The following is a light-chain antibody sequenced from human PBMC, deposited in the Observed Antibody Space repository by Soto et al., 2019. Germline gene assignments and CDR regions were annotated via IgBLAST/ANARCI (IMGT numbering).Light chain of an antibody. J-gene: IGKJ4*01. CDR3: QQYNNWPHLT. CDR2: AAS. Sequence: EIVITQSPATLSVSPGERATLSCRASQSVGSSLAWYQQKPGQTPRLLIYAASTRATGIPARFSGSGSGAEFTLTISSLQSEDFAVYYCQQYNNWPHLTFGGGTKVDIK. V-gene: IGKV3-15*01. CDR1: QSVGSS.